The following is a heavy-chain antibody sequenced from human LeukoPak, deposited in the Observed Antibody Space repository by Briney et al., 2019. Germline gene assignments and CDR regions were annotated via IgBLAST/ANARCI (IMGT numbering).Heavy chain of an antibody. V-gene: IGHV1-2*02. Sequence: AASVKVSCKASGYTFTGYYMHWVRQAPGQGLEWMGWINPNSGGTNYAQKFQGRVTMTRDTSISTAYMELSRLRSDDTAVYYCARDPRITPWGYYYYMDVWGKGTTVTVSS. CDR3: ARDPRITPWGYYYYMDV. J-gene: IGHJ6*03. D-gene: IGHD3-16*01. CDR2: INPNSGGT. CDR1: GYTFTGYY.